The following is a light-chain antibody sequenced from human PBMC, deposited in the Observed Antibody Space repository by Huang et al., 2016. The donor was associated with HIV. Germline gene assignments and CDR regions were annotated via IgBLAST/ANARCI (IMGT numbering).Light chain of an antibody. V-gene: IGKV2-30*01. CDR2: NVF. CDR3: MQGTHWPSYT. CDR1: HSLEYSDGNTY. J-gene: IGKJ2*01. Sequence: DVVLNQSPLSLPVTLGQSASNSCRSSHSLEYSDGNTYLSWFHQRPGQSPRRLIYNVFKRDSGVRDRVSGSGSGTDFTLKISRVEAEDVGSYYCMQGTHWPSYTFGQGTKLEI.